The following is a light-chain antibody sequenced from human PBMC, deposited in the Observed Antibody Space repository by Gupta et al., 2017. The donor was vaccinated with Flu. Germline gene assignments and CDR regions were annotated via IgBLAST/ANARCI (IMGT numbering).Light chain of an antibody. CDR3: QQLNSYPLT. CDR1: QGVASY. CDR2: AAS. V-gene: IGKV1-9*01. J-gene: IGKJ4*01. Sequence: SPPFLSASVGDRVTITCRASQGVASYFAWYQQKPGKAPKLLIYAASILQSGVPSRFSGSGSGAEFTLTISSLQPEDFATYYCQQLNSYPLTFGGGTKVEIK.